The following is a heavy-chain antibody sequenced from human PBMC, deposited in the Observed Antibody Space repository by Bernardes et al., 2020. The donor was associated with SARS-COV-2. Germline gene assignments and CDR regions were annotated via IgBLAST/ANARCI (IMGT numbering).Heavy chain of an antibody. D-gene: IGHD6-6*01. CDR2: IDMNGGST. CDR1: GFNFKNYW. J-gene: IGHJ4*01. Sequence: GGSLRLSCAGSGFNFKNYWMHWGRQAPGKGLVWVSRIDMNGGSTDYADSVKGRFTISKDNAKNTLYLQMNSLRAEDTAVYYCASLSSIADQRDFWGQGTLVTVSS. V-gene: IGHV3-74*01. CDR3: ASLSSIADQRDF.